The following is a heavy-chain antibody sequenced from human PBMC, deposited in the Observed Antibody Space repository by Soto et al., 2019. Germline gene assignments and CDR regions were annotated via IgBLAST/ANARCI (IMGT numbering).Heavy chain of an antibody. CDR1: GFTFSSYW. V-gene: IGHV3-74*01. CDR3: AGGATIFGVPLYGMDV. D-gene: IGHD3-3*01. J-gene: IGHJ6*02. Sequence: GGSLRLSCAASGFTFSSYWMHWVRQAPGKGLVWVSRINSDGSSTSYADSVKGRFTISRDNAKNTLYLQMNSLRAEDTAVYYCAGGATIFGVPLYGMDVWGQGTTVTVSS. CDR2: INSDGSST.